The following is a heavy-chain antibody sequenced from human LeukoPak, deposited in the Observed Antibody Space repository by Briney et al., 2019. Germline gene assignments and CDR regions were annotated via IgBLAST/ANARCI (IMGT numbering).Heavy chain of an antibody. V-gene: IGHV1-2*02. CDR3: ARGGVALSYYGMDV. CDR2: INPNSGGT. J-gene: IGHJ6*02. D-gene: IGHD2-8*01. CDR1: GYTFTGCY. Sequence: GASVTVSCKASGYTFTGCYMHWVRQAPGQGLEWMGWINPNSGGTNYAQKFQGRVTMTRDTSISTAYMELSRLRSDDTAVYYCARGGVALSYYGMDVWGQGTTVTVSS.